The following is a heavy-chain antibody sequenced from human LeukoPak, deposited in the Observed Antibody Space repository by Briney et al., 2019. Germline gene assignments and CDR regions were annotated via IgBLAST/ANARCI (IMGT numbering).Heavy chain of an antibody. CDR2: ISSSSSYI. Sequence: PGGSLRLSCAASGFTFSSYEMNWVRQAPGKGLEWVSSISSSSSYIYYADSVKGRFTISRDNAKNSLYLQMNSLRAEDTAVYYCATNSGWYSWDYYMDVWGKGTTVTVSS. CDR1: GFTFSSYE. V-gene: IGHV3-21*01. CDR3: ATNSGWYSWDYYMDV. J-gene: IGHJ6*03. D-gene: IGHD6-19*01.